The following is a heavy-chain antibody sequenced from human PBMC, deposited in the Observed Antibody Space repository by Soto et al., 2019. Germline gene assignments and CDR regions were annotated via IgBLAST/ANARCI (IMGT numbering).Heavy chain of an antibody. V-gene: IGHV3-13*05. CDR2: ISAAGDP. Sequence: EVQLVESGGGLVQPGGSLRLSCEASGFTFRNYDMHWVRQGTGKGLEWVSGISAAGDPDYADSVEGRFTISSENAQNSLFLRMNSLRAGDTDVYYCARNDRDLYGLDVLGEGTTVIVSS. CDR3: ARNDRDLYGLDV. J-gene: IGHJ6*04. CDR1: GFTFRNYD.